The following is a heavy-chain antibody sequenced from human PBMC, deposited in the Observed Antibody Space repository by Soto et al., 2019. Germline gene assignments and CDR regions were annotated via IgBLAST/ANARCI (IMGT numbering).Heavy chain of an antibody. D-gene: IGHD6-19*01. CDR3: ARAQEQWLYNWFDP. Sequence: ASVKVSCKASGYTFTSYGISWVRQAPGQGLEWMGWISAYNGNTNYAQKLQGRVTMTTDTSTSTAYMELRSLRSDDTAVYYCARAQEQWLYNWFDPWGQGTLVTVSS. V-gene: IGHV1-18*01. CDR1: GYTFTSYG. CDR2: ISAYNGNT. J-gene: IGHJ5*02.